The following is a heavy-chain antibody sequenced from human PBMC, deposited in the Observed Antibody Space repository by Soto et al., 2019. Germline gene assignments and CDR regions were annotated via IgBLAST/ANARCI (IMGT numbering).Heavy chain of an antibody. V-gene: IGHV3-53*01. Sequence: GGSLRLSCAASGFTVSSNYMSWVRQAPGKGLEWVSVIYSGGSTYYADSVKGRFTISRDNSKNTLYLQMSSLRAEDTAVYYCARDPPGGRYYYYGMDVWGQGTTVTVSS. J-gene: IGHJ6*02. CDR1: GFTVSSNY. CDR3: ARDPPGGRYYYYGMDV. CDR2: IYSGGST.